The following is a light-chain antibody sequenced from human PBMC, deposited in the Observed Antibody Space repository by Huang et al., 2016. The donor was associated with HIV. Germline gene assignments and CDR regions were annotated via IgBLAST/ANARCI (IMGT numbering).Light chain of an antibody. CDR3: QQYNNWPPNT. V-gene: IGKV3-15*01. CDR2: GAS. Sequence: MTQSPATLSVSPGGGATLSCRASQSVSTNLAWYQHKPGQAPRLLIHGASTRATGVPARFSGSGSGTEFTLSISTLQSEDFAVYYCQQYNNWPPNTFGQGTKLEI. CDR1: QSVSTN. J-gene: IGKJ2*01.